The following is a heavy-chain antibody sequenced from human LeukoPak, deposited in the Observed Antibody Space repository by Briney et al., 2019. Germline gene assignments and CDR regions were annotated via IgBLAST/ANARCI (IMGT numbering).Heavy chain of an antibody. Sequence: GSLRLSCAASGFTFSSYTMNWVRQAPGKGLEWVSSISSSSSYIHYADSMKGRFTISRDNAKNSLDLQMNSLRAEDTAIYYCARDLWGYSAYSDWGQGTLVTVSS. CDR1: GFTFSSYT. D-gene: IGHD5-12*01. J-gene: IGHJ4*02. CDR3: ARDLWGYSAYSD. V-gene: IGHV3-21*01. CDR2: ISSSSSYI.